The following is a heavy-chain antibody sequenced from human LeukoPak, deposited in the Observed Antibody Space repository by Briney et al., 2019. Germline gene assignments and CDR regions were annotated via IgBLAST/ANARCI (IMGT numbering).Heavy chain of an antibody. CDR2: IYYSGST. CDR1: GGSISSGTYY. V-gene: IGHV4-39*01. Sequence: SETPSLTCTASGGSISSGTYYWGWIRQPPGKGLEWIGTIYYSGSTYYNPSLKSRVTISVDTSKNQFSLKLSSVTAADTAVYYCARHERSGTYFFDYWGQGTLVTVSS. CDR3: ARHERSGTYFFDY. D-gene: IGHD1-26*01. J-gene: IGHJ4*02.